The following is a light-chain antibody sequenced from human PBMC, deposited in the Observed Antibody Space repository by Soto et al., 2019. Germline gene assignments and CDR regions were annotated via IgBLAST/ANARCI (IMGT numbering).Light chain of an antibody. CDR3: QQTYSIPHT. CDR1: QTIRSY. Sequence: DIPMTQSPSSLSASVVDIVTIPCRASQTIRSYLNWYQQKPGKAPKLLLYGATSFQSGVPSRFSGSGSVSGTDFTLNITSLQPEDFATYYCQQTYSIPHTFGQGTKLEIK. CDR2: GAT. V-gene: IGKV1-39*01. J-gene: IGKJ2*01.